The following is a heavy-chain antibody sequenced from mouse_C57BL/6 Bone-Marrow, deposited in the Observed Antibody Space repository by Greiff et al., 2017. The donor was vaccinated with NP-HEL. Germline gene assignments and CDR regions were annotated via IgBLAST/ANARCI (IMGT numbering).Heavy chain of an antibody. CDR1: GFSLTSYA. J-gene: IGHJ3*01. V-gene: IGHV2-9-1*01. Sequence: VQVVESGPGLVAPSQSLSITCTVSGFSLTSYAISWVRQPPGKGLEWLGVIWTGGGTNYNSALKSRLSISKDNSKSQVFLKMNSLQTDDTARYYCARNGQTAQASAWFAYWGQGTLVTVSA. CDR3: ARNGQTAQASAWFAY. D-gene: IGHD3-2*02. CDR2: IWTGGGT.